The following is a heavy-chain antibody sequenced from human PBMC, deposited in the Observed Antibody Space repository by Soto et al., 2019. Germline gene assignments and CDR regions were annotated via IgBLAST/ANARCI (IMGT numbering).Heavy chain of an antibody. CDR1: GYTFTSYY. CDR2: INPSGGST. D-gene: IGHD2-15*01. V-gene: IGHV1-46*03. Sequence: ASVKVSCKASGYTFTSYYMHWVRQAPGQGLGWMGIINPSGGSTSYAQKFQGRVTMTRDTSTSTVYMELSSLRSEDTAVYYCARDQDEAYCSGGSCYCFQHWGQGTLVTVSS. CDR3: ARDQDEAYCSGGSCYCFQH. J-gene: IGHJ1*01.